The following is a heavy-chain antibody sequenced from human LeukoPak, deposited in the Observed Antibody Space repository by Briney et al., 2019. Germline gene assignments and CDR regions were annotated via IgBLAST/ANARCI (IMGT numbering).Heavy chain of an antibody. CDR2: IYYSGST. Sequence: PSQTLSLTCTVSGGSISSGGYYWSWIRQHPGKGLERIGYIYYSGSTYYNPSLKSRVTISVDTSKNQFSLKLSSVTAVDTAVYYCARGSGYYDYVWGSYRPPQYYFDYWGQGTLVTVSS. D-gene: IGHD3-16*02. CDR1: GGSISSGGYY. J-gene: IGHJ4*02. V-gene: IGHV4-31*03. CDR3: ARGSGYYDYVWGSYRPPQYYFDY.